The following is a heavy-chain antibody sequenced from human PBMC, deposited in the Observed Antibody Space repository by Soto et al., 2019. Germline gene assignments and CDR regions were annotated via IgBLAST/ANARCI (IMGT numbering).Heavy chain of an antibody. D-gene: IGHD6-13*01. J-gene: IGHJ4*02. CDR3: ASMSSSWTREY. Sequence: EVQLVESGGGLVQPGGSLRLSCAASGFTFSSYEMNWVRQAPGKGLEWVSYISSSGSTIYYADSVKGRFTISRDNAKNSLYLQMNSLRAEDTDVYYCASMSSSWTREYWGQGTLVTVSS. V-gene: IGHV3-48*03. CDR2: ISSSGSTI. CDR1: GFTFSSYE.